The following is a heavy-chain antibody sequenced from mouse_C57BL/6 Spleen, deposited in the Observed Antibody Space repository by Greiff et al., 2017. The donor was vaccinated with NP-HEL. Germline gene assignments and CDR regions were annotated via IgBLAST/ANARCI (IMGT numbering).Heavy chain of an antibody. Sequence: VKLMESGPGLVAPSQSLSITCTVSGFSLTSYGVHWVRQPPGKGLEWLVVIWSDGSTTYNSALKSRLSISKDNSKSQVFLKMNSLQTDDTAMYYCARHDGYDDYFDYWGQGTTLTVSS. CDR3: ARHDGYDDYFDY. D-gene: IGHD2-2*01. CDR2: IWSDGST. J-gene: IGHJ2*01. V-gene: IGHV2-6-1*01. CDR1: GFSLTSYG.